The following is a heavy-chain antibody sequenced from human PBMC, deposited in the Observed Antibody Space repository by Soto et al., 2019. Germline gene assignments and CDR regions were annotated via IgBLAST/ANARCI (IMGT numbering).Heavy chain of an antibody. CDR3: ARDDVLCDGGRCYGVPLDF. CDR2: IQSGGPT. D-gene: IGHD2-15*01. J-gene: IGHJ6*04. Sequence: PGGSLRLSCAASGFTVSSKYMCWVRQAPGKGLEWVSLIQSGGPTYYADSVKGRFTISRDTSENTLHLQMDSLRAEDTAVYYCARDDVLCDGGRCYGVPLDFWGKGTTVTVSS. CDR1: GFTVSSKY. V-gene: IGHV3-66*01.